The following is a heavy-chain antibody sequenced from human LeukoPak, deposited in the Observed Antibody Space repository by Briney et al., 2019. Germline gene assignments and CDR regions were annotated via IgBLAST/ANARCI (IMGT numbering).Heavy chain of an antibody. CDR1: GGSISGYY. CDR2: IYNSGIT. J-gene: IGHJ5*01. Sequence: SETLSLTCTVSGGSISGYYWTWIRQLPGRGLEWIGYIYNSGITNYNPSLKSRVTVSVDTSKNQFSLRLTSVTAADTAVYYCARSVPSLDYLFDSWGHGTLVTVSS. V-gene: IGHV4-59*08. D-gene: IGHD4-11*01. CDR3: ARSVPSLDYLFDS.